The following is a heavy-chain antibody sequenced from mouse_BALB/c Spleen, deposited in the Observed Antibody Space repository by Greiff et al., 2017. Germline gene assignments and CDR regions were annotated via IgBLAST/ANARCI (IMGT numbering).Heavy chain of an antibody. CDR3: ARYYYGSSYYFDY. CDR2: IYPGGGYT. J-gene: IGHJ2*01. CDR1: GYTFTNYW. V-gene: IGHV1-63*02. D-gene: IGHD1-1*01. Sequence: QVQLQQSGAELVRPGTSVKISCKASGYTFTNYWLGWVKQRPGHGLEWIGDIYPGGGYTNYNEKFKGKATLTADTSSSTAYMQLSSLTSEDSAVYFSARYYYGSSYYFDYWGQGTTLTVSS.